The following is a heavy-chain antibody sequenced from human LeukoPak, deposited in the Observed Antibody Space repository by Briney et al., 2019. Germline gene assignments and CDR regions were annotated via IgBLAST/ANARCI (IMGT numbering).Heavy chain of an antibody. CDR2: IKQDGSVK. CDR3: ASNYGG. V-gene: IGHV3-7*03. Sequence: GGSLRLSCAASGFGFSNYWMYWVRQAPGKGLEWVANIKQDGSVKYYVDSVRGRFTISRDNAKNSLSLQMNSLRAEDTAVYYCASNYGGWGQGTLVTVSS. D-gene: IGHD4-11*01. J-gene: IGHJ4*02. CDR1: GFGFSNYW.